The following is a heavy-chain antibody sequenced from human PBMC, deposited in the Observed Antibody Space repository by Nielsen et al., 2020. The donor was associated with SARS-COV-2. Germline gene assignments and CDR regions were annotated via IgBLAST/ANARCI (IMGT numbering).Heavy chain of an antibody. CDR1: GFTFSSYA. CDR2: ISGSGGST. Sequence: GGSLRLSCAASGFTFSSYAMSWVRQAPGKGLEWVSAISGSGGSTYYADSVKGRFTISRDNAKNSLYLQMNSLRAEDTAVYYCARDIVARYYYYGMDVWGQGTTVTVSS. CDR3: ARDIVARYYYYGMDV. V-gene: IGHV3-23*01. J-gene: IGHJ6*02. D-gene: IGHD5-12*01.